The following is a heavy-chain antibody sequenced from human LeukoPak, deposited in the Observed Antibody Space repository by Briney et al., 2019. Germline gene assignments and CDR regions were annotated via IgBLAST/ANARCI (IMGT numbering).Heavy chain of an antibody. CDR3: ARYSSSQVVFGMDV. V-gene: IGHV4-59*08. CDR1: GGSISSYY. D-gene: IGHD6-6*01. Sequence: SETLSLTCTVPGGSISSYYWSWIRQPPGKGLEWIGYIYDSGSTNYNPSLKSRVTISVDTSKNQFSLKLSSVTAADTAVYYCARYSSSQVVFGMDVWGQGTTVTVSS. CDR2: IYDSGST. J-gene: IGHJ6*02.